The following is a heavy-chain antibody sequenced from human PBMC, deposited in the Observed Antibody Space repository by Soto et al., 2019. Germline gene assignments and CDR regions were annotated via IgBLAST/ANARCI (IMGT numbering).Heavy chain of an antibody. J-gene: IGHJ6*02. CDR2: ISAYNGNT. CDR3: ARDRTSYGSGMGYYGMDV. CDR1: GYTFTSYG. V-gene: IGHV1-18*01. Sequence: ASVKVSCKASGYTFTSYGVSWLRQSPGQGLEWMGWISAYNGNTNYAQKLQGRVTMTTDTSTSTAYMELRSLRSDDTAVYYCARDRTSYGSGMGYYGMDVWGQGTTVTVSS. D-gene: IGHD3-10*01.